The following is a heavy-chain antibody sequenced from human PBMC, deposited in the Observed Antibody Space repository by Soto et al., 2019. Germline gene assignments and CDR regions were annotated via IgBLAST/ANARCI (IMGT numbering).Heavy chain of an antibody. Sequence: SGQVCCKASGGTFSSYAISWVLQAPGQGLEGMGGIIPIFGTANYAQKFQGRVTITADESTSTAYMELSSLRSEDTAVYYCAGCSWHYYYYGMDVWGQGTKVTVS. D-gene: IGHD6-13*01. CDR1: GGTFSSYA. V-gene: IGHV1-69*13. CDR3: AGCSWHYYYYGMDV. J-gene: IGHJ6*02. CDR2: IIPIFGTA.